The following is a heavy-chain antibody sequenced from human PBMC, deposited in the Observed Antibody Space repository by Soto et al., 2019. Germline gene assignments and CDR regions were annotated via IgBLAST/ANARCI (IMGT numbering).Heavy chain of an antibody. D-gene: IGHD6-13*01. CDR1: GFSFSTSAVG. CDR3: AHVYWAASGTRYYFDY. CDR2: IYWDDDK. J-gene: IGHJ4*02. V-gene: IGHV2-5*02. Sequence: QITLKESGPTLVKPTQTLTLTCTFSGFSFSTSAVGVDWIRQPPGKALEWLALIYWDDDKRYSPSLKSRLTITKDTSRNQVVVTMTNMDPVDTATYYWAHVYWAASGTRYYFDYWGQGTLVTVSS.